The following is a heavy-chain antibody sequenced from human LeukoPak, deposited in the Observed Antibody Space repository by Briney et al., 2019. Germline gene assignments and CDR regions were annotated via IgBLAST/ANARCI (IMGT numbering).Heavy chain of an antibody. D-gene: IGHD6-19*01. CDR3: ARTGRSSGWYDY. CDR1: GYTFTSYA. J-gene: IGHJ4*02. V-gene: IGHV1-3*01. CDR2: INAGNGNT. Sequence: ASVKGSCKASGYTFTSYAMHWVRQAPGQRLEWMGWINAGNGNTKYSQKFQGRVTITRDTSASTAYMELSSLRSEDTAVYYCARTGRSSGWYDYWGQGTLVTVSS.